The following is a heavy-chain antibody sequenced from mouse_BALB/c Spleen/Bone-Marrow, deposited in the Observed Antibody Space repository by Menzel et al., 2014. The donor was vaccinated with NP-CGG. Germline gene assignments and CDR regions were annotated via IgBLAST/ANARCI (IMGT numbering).Heavy chain of an antibody. J-gene: IGHJ3*01. D-gene: IGHD2-12*01. CDR3: TISSSYNYDVGFAY. V-gene: IGHV3-2*02. CDR2: ISYSGST. CDR1: GYSITRDYA. Sequence: EVQGVESGPGLVKPSQSLSLACIVTGYSITRDYAWNWIRQFPGNKLEWMGYISYSGSTTYNPSLESRISITRDTSKNQFFLQLNSLTTEDTATYYCTISSSYNYDVGFAYWGQGTLVTVSA.